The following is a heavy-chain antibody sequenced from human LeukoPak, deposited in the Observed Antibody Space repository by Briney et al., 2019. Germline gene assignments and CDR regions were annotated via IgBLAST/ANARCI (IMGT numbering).Heavy chain of an antibody. Sequence: PSETLSLTCTVSGGSISSSSYYWGWIRQPPGKGLEWVSAISGSGGSTYYADSVKGRFTISRDNSKNTLYLQMNSLRAEDTAVYYCAKEGGGVAMASEFDYWGQGTLVTVSS. CDR1: GGSISSSSYY. J-gene: IGHJ4*02. CDR2: ISGSGGST. V-gene: IGHV3-23*01. D-gene: IGHD2-8*02. CDR3: AKEGGGVAMASEFDY.